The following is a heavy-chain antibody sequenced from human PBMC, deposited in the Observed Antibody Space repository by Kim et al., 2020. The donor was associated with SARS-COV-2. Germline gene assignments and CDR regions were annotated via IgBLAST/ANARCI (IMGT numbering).Heavy chain of an antibody. J-gene: IGHJ6*02. CDR3: ARLYGSGSYYSLHYYGMDV. D-gene: IGHD3-10*01. CDR1: GYSFTSYW. V-gene: IGHV5-51*01. Sequence: GESLKISCKGSGYSFTSYWIGWVRQMPGKGLEWMGIIYPGDSDTRYSPSFQGQVTISADKSISTAYLQWSSLKASDTAMYYCARLYGSGSYYSLHYYGMDVWGQGTTVTVSS. CDR2: IYPGDSDT.